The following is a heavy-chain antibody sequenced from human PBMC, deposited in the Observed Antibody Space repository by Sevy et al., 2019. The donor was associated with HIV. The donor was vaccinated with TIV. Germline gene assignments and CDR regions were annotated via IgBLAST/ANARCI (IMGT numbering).Heavy chain of an antibody. J-gene: IGHJ6*02. CDR2: ISGSGGST. V-gene: IGHV3-23*01. D-gene: IGHD2-15*01. CDR1: GFTFSSYA. CDR3: AKDMFFQYCSGSSCYSRIGYYYHGMDV. Sequence: GGSLRLSCAASGFTFSSYAMSWVRQAPGKGLEWVSAISGSGGSTYYADSVKGRFTISRDNSKNTLYLQMNSLRAVDTAVYYCAKDMFFQYCSGSSCYSRIGYYYHGMDVWGQGTTVTVSS.